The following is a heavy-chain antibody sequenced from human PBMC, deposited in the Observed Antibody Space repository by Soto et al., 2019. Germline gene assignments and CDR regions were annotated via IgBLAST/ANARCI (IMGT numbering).Heavy chain of an antibody. Sequence: GSLRLSCAASGFTFSSYSMNWVRQAPGKGLEWVSAISGSGGSTYYADSVKGRFTISRDNSKNTLYLQMNSLRAEDTAIYYCAKDGFPSSSSGPYWCDPWGQGTPVTVSS. J-gene: IGHJ5*02. CDR2: ISGSGGST. V-gene: IGHV3-23*01. D-gene: IGHD6-13*01. CDR3: AKDGFPSSSSGPYWCDP. CDR1: GFTFSSYS.